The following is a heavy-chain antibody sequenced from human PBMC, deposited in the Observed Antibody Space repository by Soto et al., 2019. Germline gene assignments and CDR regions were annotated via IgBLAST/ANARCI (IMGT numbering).Heavy chain of an antibody. D-gene: IGHD6-13*01. CDR2: IYHSGST. CDR1: GGSISSSNW. CDR3: AKNGIAAAGTYYYYGMDV. V-gene: IGHV4-4*02. J-gene: IGHJ6*02. Sequence: SETLSLTCAVSGGSISSSNWWSWVRQPPGKGLEWIGEIYHSGSTNYNPSLKSRVTISVDKSKNHFSLKLSSVTAADTAVYYCAKNGIAAAGTYYYYGMDVWGQGTTVTVSS.